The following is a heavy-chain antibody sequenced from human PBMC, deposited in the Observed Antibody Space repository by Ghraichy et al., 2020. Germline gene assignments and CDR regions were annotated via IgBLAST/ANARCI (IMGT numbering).Heavy chain of an antibody. Sequence: SETLSLTCTVSGGSISSYYWSWIRQPPGKGLEWIGYIYYSGSTKYNPSLKSRVTISVDTSRNQFSLKLSSVTAADTAVYYCARHDDSGSYIFVYWGQGTVVTVSS. J-gene: IGHJ4*02. D-gene: IGHD3-10*01. V-gene: IGHV4-59*08. CDR3: ARHDDSGSYIFVY. CDR1: GGSISSYY. CDR2: IYYSGST.